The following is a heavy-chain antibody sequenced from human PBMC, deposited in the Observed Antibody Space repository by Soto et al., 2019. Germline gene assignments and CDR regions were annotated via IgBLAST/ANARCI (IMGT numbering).Heavy chain of an antibody. CDR1: GFTFSSYA. D-gene: IGHD2-2*01. V-gene: IGHV3-23*01. Sequence: EVQLLESGGGLVQPGGSLRLSCAASGFTFSSYAMSWVRQAPGKGLEWVSAISGSGGSTYYADSVKGRFTISRDNSKNTLYLQLNSLRAEATSVYYCAKGSLVPAAYYYYRMDVWGQGTTVTVSS. CDR3: AKGSLVPAAYYYYRMDV. J-gene: IGHJ6*02. CDR2: ISGSGGST.